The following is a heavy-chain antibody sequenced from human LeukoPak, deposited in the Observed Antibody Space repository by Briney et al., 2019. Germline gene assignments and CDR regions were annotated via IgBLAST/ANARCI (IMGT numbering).Heavy chain of an antibody. Sequence: GASVKVSCKASGNTFTGYYLHWMRQAPGQGLECMGWINSNTGATKYVQKFQGRVTMTRDTSISTAYMELSGLTSDDTAVYYCVRDSTTIRFDYWGQGTLVTVSP. J-gene: IGHJ4*02. V-gene: IGHV1-2*02. CDR2: INSNTGAT. CDR1: GNTFTGYY. D-gene: IGHD1-1*01. CDR3: VRDSTTIRFDY.